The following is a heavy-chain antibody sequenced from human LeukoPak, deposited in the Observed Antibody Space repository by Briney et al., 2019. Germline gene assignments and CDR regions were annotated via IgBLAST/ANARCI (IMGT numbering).Heavy chain of an antibody. CDR2: INPNSGGT. Sequence: GASVKVSCKASGYTFTDYYMHWVRQAPGQGLEWMGWINPNSGGTNYAQKFQGRVTMTRDTSISTAYMELSRLRSDDTVMYYCARVIAAASTRLDYWGQGTLVTVSS. V-gene: IGHV1-2*02. D-gene: IGHD6-13*01. CDR1: GYTFTDYY. CDR3: ARVIAAASTRLDY. J-gene: IGHJ4*02.